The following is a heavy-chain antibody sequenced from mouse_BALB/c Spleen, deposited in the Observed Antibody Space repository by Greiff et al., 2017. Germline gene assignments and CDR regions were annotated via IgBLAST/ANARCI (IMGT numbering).Heavy chain of an antibody. Sequence: EVQRVESGGDLVKPGGSLKLSCAASGFTFSSYGMSWVRQTPDKRLEWVATISSGGSYTYYPDSVKGRFTISRDNAKNTLYLQMSSLKSEDTAMYYCARHEEITTAPYFDVWGAGTTVTVSS. V-gene: IGHV5-6*01. CDR3: ARHEEITTAPYFDV. D-gene: IGHD1-2*01. CDR2: ISSGGSYT. CDR1: GFTFSSYG. J-gene: IGHJ1*01.